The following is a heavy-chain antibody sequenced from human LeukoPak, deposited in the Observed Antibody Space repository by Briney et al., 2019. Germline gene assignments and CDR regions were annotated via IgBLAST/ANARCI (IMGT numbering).Heavy chain of an antibody. D-gene: IGHD3-22*01. CDR3: ARGRWFSDSSGYSGNAFDI. CDR2: MNPNTGDT. J-gene: IGHJ3*02. CDR1: GSTFTSCD. V-gene: IGHV1-8*01. Sequence: GASVKVSCRASGSTFTSCDVSWVRQATGQGLEWMGWMNPNTGDTGYAQKFQGRVTMTRSTSISTAYMELSSLRSEDTAVYYCARGRWFSDSSGYSGNAFDIWGQGTLVTVSS.